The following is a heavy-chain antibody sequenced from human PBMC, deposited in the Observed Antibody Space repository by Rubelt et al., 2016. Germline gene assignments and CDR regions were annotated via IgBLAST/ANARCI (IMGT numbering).Heavy chain of an antibody. CDR1: GFTFSSYA. J-gene: IGHJ4*02. D-gene: IGHD4-17*01. CDR3: AKATVTTTNFDY. V-gene: IGHV3-23*01. CDR2: ISGSGGST. Sequence: EVQLLESGGGLVQPGGSLRLSCAASGFTFSSYAMSWVRQAPGRGLEWVSAISGSGGSTYYADSVKGRFTISRDNSKNTLYLQMNSRRAEDTAVYYCAKATVTTTNFDYWGQGTLVTVSS.